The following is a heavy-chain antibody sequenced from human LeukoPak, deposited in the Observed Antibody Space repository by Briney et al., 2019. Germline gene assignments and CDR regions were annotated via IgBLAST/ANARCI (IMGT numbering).Heavy chain of an antibody. CDR2: INPAGSVT. D-gene: IGHD3-16*01. V-gene: IGHV3-74*01. CDR3: SRDFVGAEDY. CDR1: GFTISSYW. J-gene: IGHJ4*02. Sequence: GGSLRLSCSASGFTISSYWMHWVRQAPGKGLVWVSRINPAGSVTNHADSVRGRFTISRDTAINTLYLEMNSLRAEDTAVYYCSRDFVGAEDYWGQGTLVTVSS.